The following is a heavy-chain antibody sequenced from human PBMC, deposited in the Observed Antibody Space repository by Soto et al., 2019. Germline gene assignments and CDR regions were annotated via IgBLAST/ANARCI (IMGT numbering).Heavy chain of an antibody. CDR1: GGSVSSSSYY. V-gene: IGHV4-39*01. CDR2: IYYSGST. D-gene: IGHD3-22*01. J-gene: IGHJ5*02. Sequence: QLQLQESGPGLVKPSETLSLTCTVSGGSVSSSSYYWGWIRQPPGKGLEWIGSIYYSGSTYYNPSLKSRVTISVDTSKHQFSLELSSVAAADTAVYYCAGQDYYASSGYYGEVDWFDPWGQGTLVTVSS. CDR3: AGQDYYASSGYYGEVDWFDP.